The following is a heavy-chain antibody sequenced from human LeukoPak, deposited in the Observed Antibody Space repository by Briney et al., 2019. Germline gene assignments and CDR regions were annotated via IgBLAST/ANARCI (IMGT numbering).Heavy chain of an antibody. CDR3: ARDSYGPRGDAFDI. CDR1: GGSVSSGGYY. D-gene: IGHD3-16*01. CDR2: IYYSGKT. Sequence: SETLSLTCTVSGGSVSSGGYYWSWIRQPPGRGLEWVGYIYYSGKTNYNPSLKSRVTISVDTSKNHLSQKVSSVTAADTAVYYCARDSYGPRGDAFDIWGQGKMVTVSS. V-gene: IGHV4-61*03. J-gene: IGHJ3*02.